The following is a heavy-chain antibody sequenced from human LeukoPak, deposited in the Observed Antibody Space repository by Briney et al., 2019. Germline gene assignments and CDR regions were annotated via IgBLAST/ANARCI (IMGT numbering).Heavy chain of an antibody. CDR2: IKKDGSQT. D-gene: IGHD1-14*01. CDR1: GFTFSSYS. Sequence: GGSLRLSRAASGFTFSSYSMNWVRQAPGKGPEWVATIKKDGSQTYYVDSVKGRFTISRDNAQNSLYLQMNGLRVEDTAIYSCARVGWEILNLHFDPWGQGTLVTVSS. V-gene: IGHV3-7*03. J-gene: IGHJ5*02. CDR3: ARVGWEILNLHFDP.